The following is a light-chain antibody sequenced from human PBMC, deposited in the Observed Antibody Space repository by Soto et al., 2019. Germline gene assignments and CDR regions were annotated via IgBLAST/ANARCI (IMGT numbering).Light chain of an antibody. CDR2: EVS. CDR1: SSDVGIYKY. V-gene: IGLV2-14*01. CDR3: SSYTSSSTVV. J-gene: IGLJ2*01. Sequence: QSGLTQPASVSGSPGQSITISCTGTSSDVGIYKYVSWYQQHPGKAPNLMIYEVSNRPSGVSNRFSGSKSGNTASLTISGLQAEDEADYYCSSYTSSSTVVFGGGTKLTVL.